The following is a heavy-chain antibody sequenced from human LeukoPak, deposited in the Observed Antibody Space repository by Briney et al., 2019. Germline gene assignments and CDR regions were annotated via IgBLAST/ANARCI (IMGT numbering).Heavy chain of an antibody. CDR3: ATYSRSLFRHFDY. V-gene: IGHV3-23*01. CDR2: ITDSGDNT. CDR1: GFTFSTYA. D-gene: IGHD6-6*01. J-gene: IGHJ4*02. Sequence: GGSLRLSCAASGFTFSTYAMSWVRQAPGKGLEWVSSITDSGDNTYYADSVKGRFTISRDNSKNTLYLQVDSLRREDTAIYYCATYSRSLFRHFDYWGQGTLVTVSS.